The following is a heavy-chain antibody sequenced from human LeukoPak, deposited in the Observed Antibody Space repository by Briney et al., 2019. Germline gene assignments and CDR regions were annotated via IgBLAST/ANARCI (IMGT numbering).Heavy chain of an antibody. V-gene: IGHV1-24*01. CDR3: ATIPQWEPNLRWVVP. J-gene: IGHJ3*01. Sequence: EASVKVSCKVSGYTLTELSMHWVRQAPGKGLEWMGGFDPEDGETIYAQKFQGRVTMTEDTSTDTAYMELSSLRSEDTAVYYCATIPQWEPNLRWVVPWGQGTMVTVSS. CDR2: FDPEDGET. D-gene: IGHD1-26*01. CDR1: GYTLTELS.